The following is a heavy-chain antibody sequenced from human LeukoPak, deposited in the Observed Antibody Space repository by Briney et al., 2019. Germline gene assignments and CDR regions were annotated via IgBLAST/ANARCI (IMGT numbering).Heavy chain of an antibody. D-gene: IGHD3-22*01. J-gene: IGHJ4*02. V-gene: IGHV3-66*01. CDR1: GFTVSSNY. CDR3: ARDRYRGYYYDY. Sequence: PGGSLRLSCAASGFTVSSNYMSWVRQAPGKGLEWVSVIYSGGSTNYADSVKGRFTISRDNSKNTLYLQMNSLRAEDTAVYYCARDRYRGYYYDYWGQGTLVTVSS. CDR2: IYSGGST.